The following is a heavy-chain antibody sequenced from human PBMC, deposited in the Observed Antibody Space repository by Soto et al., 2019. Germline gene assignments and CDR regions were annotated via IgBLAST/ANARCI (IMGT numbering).Heavy chain of an antibody. CDR3: AGAYCSGDCYLPDY. V-gene: IGHV1-3*01. CDR1: GYTFTTSA. CDR2: NNAGNGYT. Sequence: VQLVQSGAEAQQPGASVKVSCKTSGYTFTTSAMHWVRQAPGQRLEWMGYNNAGNGYTKYSQKFQGRVTITSDTSGSRGYMEVSSLKFEDTAVYYCAGAYCSGDCYLPDYWGQGTLVTVPS. D-gene: IGHD2-21*01. J-gene: IGHJ4*02.